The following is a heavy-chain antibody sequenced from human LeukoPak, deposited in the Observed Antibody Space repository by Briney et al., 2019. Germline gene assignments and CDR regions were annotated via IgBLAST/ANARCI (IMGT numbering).Heavy chain of an antibody. CDR3: TRRPYSSSWYYVDY. V-gene: IGHV3-33*08. J-gene: IGHJ4*02. Sequence: PGGSLRLSCAASGFTFSSYGMHWVRQAPGKGLEWVAVIWYGGSNKYYADSVKGRFTISRDNSKNTLYLQMNSLRAEDTAVYYCTRRPYSSSWYYVDYWGQGTLVTVSS. CDR1: GFTFSSYG. D-gene: IGHD6-13*01. CDR2: IWYGGSNK.